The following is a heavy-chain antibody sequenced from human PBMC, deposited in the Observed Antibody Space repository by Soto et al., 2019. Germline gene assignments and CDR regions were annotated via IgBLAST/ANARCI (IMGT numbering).Heavy chain of an antibody. J-gene: IGHJ6*02. CDR1: GGTFSSYA. Sequence: QVQLVQSGAEVKKPGSSVKVSCKASGGTFSSYAISWVRQAPGQGLEWMGGIIPIFGTANYAQKFQGRATITADESTSTAYMELSSLRSEDTAVYYCARVSRSGYPNQFGRDPIVWGQGTTVTVSS. D-gene: IGHD3-3*01. CDR3: ARVSRSGYPNQFGRDPIV. CDR2: IIPIFGTA. V-gene: IGHV1-69*01.